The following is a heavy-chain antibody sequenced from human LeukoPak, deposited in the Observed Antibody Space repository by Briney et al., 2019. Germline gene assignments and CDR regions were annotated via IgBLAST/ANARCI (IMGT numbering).Heavy chain of an antibody. CDR3: ARAHYDFWSGYYYGMDV. D-gene: IGHD3-3*01. J-gene: IGHJ6*02. Sequence: GGSLRLSCAASGFTFSSYVMHWVRQATGKGLEWVSAIGTAGDTYYPGSVKGRFTISRENAKNSLYLQMNSLRAGDTAVYYCARAHYDFWSGYYYGMDVWGQGTTVTVSS. CDR1: GFTFSSYV. V-gene: IGHV3-13*01. CDR2: IGTAGDT.